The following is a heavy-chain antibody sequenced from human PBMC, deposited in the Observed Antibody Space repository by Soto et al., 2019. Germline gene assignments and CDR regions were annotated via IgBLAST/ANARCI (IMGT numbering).Heavy chain of an antibody. J-gene: IGHJ6*02. CDR1: VGTFSKDA. CDR3: TRVLGYTFEPGKTRYYAMDV. CDR2: LIPVFGSP. Sequence: QVQLVQSGAEVKKPGSSVTVSCKTSVGTFSKDAINWVRQAPGQGLEWMGLLIPVFGSPIYAQKFQGRIRITADESTRTAVMDLSSLRSEDTAVYYCTRVLGYTFEPGKTRYYAMDVWGQGTTVSVSS. D-gene: IGHD5-18*01. V-gene: IGHV1-69*01.